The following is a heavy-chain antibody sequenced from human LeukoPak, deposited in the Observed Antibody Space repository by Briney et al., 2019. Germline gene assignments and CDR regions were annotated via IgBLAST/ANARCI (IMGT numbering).Heavy chain of an antibody. CDR3: ARDRRDGYNN. J-gene: IGHJ4*02. CDR2: ISSSSSYI. D-gene: IGHD5-24*01. V-gene: IGHV3-21*01. CDR1: GFTLSSYS. Sequence: GGSLRLSCAASGFTLSSYSMNGVRQAPGKGLEWVSSISSSSSYIYYADSVKGRFTISRDNAKNSLYLQMNSLRAEDTAVYYCARDRRDGYNNWGQGTLVTVSS.